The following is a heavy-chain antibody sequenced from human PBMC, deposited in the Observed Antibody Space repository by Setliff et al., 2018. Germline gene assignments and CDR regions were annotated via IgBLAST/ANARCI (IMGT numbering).Heavy chain of an antibody. Sequence: ASVKVSCKTSGYNFTAYYIHWVRQAPGQGLEWMGGIIPIFGTANYAQKFQGRVTITTDESTSTAYMELSSLRSEDTAVYYCARPLRYGDYYYYYGMDVWGQGTTVTVSS. D-gene: IGHD3-10*01. CDR3: ARPLRYGDYYYYYGMDV. CDR2: IIPIFGTA. CDR1: GYNFTAYY. J-gene: IGHJ6*02. V-gene: IGHV1-69*05.